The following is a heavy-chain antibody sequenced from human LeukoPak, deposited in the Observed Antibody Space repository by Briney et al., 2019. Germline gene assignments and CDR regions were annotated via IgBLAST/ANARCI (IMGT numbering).Heavy chain of an antibody. CDR1: ADSLSSGGHY. CDR3: ARGGNRFGGFYFDY. D-gene: IGHD3-10*01. CDR2: IHHSGRS. Sequence: PSETLSLTCTVSADSLSSGGHYWAWIRQFPGKGLESIGFIHHSGRSRHNPSLKDRVAISVATSRKQFALKLSSVTAADTAMYYCARGGNRFGGFYFDYWGQGIQVIVSS. V-gene: IGHV4-31*03. J-gene: IGHJ4*02.